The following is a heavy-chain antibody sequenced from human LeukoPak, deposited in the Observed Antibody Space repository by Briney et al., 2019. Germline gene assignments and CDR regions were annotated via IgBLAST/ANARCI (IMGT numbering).Heavy chain of an antibody. CDR2: ITTSDGNT. D-gene: IGHD7-27*01. Sequence: GGSLRLSCAASGFTFSSYTMSWVRQAPGKGLEWVSTITTSDGNTYYADSAKGRFTVSRDNSKNTLFLQMNSLRAEDTAVYYCAKDGGLWVSAHWGDSWGRGTLVTVST. CDR3: AKDGGLWVSAHWGDS. V-gene: IGHV3-23*01. CDR1: GFTFSSYT. J-gene: IGHJ4*02.